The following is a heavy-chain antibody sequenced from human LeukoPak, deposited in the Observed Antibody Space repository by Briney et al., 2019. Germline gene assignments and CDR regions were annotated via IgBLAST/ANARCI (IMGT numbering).Heavy chain of an antibody. Sequence: GGSLRLSCAAPGFTFDDYAMHWVRQAPGKGLEWVSLISGDGGSTYYADSVKGRFTISRDNSKNSLYLQMNSLRTEDTALYYCAKALDSSAYYYDSSGYIPQPLFDYWGQGTLVAVSS. CDR2: ISGDGGST. D-gene: IGHD3-22*01. J-gene: IGHJ4*02. V-gene: IGHV3-43*02. CDR1: GFTFDDYA. CDR3: AKALDSSAYYYDSSGYIPQPLFDY.